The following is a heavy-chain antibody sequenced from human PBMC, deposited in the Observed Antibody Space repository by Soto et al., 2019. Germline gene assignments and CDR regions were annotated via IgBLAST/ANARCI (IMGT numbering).Heavy chain of an antibody. CDR1: GFTFSSYA. V-gene: IGHV3-23*01. CDR2: ISGSGGYT. CDR3: TKEAPGHFDY. Sequence: EVQLLDSGGGLVQPGGSLRLSCAASGFTFSSYAMNWVRQAPGKGLEWVSVISGSGGYTYYADSVKGRFTISRDNSKNTLFLQMNSLRAEDTAIYYCTKEAPGHFDYWGQGTLVTVSS. J-gene: IGHJ4*02.